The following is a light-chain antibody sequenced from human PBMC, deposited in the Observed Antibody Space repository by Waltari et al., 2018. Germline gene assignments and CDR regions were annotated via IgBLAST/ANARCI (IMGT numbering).Light chain of an antibody. CDR1: QSVSSY. Sequence: EIVLTQPPDTLSLSPGERATLSCRASQSVSSYLVWYQQKPGQAPRLLIYDASNRATGIPARFSGSGSGTDFTLTISGLEAEDFAVYYCQQRSNWGLTFGGGTKVEIK. CDR2: DAS. J-gene: IGKJ4*01. V-gene: IGKV3-11*01. CDR3: QQRSNWGLT.